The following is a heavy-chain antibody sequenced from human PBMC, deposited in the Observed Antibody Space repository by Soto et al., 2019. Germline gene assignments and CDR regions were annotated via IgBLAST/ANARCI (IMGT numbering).Heavy chain of an antibody. CDR1: GFTFSNAW. CDR2: IKSKTDGGTT. J-gene: IGHJ4*02. V-gene: IGHV3-15*01. D-gene: IGHD3-16*01. Sequence: GGSPRLSCAASGFTFSNAWMSWVRQAPGKGLEWVGRIKSKTDGGTTDYAAPVKGRFTISRDDSKNTLYLQMNSLKTEDTAMYYCTGALYDYVWGSGYFDYWGQGTLVTAPQ. CDR3: TGALYDYVWGSGYFDY.